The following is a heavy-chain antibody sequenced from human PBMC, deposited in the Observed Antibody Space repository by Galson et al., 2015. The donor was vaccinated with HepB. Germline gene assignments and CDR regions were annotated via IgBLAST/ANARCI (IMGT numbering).Heavy chain of an antibody. D-gene: IGHD2-21*01. Sequence: SLRLSCAASGSTFTNNYMTWVRQAPGKGLEWVSVIHSGGSILYADSVKGRFTISRDNSKNTLYLQMNSLRADDTAMYYCARNPPYCPRTICYAGLAVDWGQGTLVIVSS. CDR2: IHSGGSI. CDR3: ARNPPYCPRTICYAGLAVD. V-gene: IGHV3-53*01. CDR1: GSTFTNNY. J-gene: IGHJ4*02.